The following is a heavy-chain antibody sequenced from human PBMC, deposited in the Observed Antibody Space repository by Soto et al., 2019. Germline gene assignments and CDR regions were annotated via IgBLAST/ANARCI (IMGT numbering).Heavy chain of an antibody. D-gene: IGHD5-12*01. Sequence: SETLSLTCTVSGGSISSGNYFWSWIRQQPGKGLEWIGYIYYSGSTYYNPSLKSRVTISVDTSKNQFSLKLSSVTAADTAVYYCARDRYSGYQFRYSRQRTLITVSS. V-gene: IGHV4-31*03. CDR2: IYYSGST. CDR1: GGSISSGNYF. CDR3: ARDRYSGYQFRY. J-gene: IGHJ4*02.